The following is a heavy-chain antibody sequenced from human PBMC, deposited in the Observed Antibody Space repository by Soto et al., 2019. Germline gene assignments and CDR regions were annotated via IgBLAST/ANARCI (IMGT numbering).Heavy chain of an antibody. CDR3: ARVDCSSTSCYGYYYYYGMDV. V-gene: IGHV1-69*13. CDR2: IIPIFGTA. D-gene: IGHD2-2*01. Sequence: SVKVSCKASGGTFSSYAISWVRQAPGQGLEWMRGIIPIFGTANYAQKFQGRVTITADESTSTAYMELSSLRSEDTAVYYCARVDCSSTSCYGYYYYYGMDVWGQGTTVTVSS. CDR1: GGTFSSYA. J-gene: IGHJ6*02.